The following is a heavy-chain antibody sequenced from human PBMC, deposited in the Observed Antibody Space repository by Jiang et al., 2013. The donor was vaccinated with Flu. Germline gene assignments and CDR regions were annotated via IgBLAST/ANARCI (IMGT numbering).Heavy chain of an antibody. CDR3: ARAPPGYCSAGRCYYDAFDI. CDR1: GGSISSYY. J-gene: IGHJ3*02. V-gene: IGHV4-59*01. CDR2: IYHSGNT. D-gene: IGHD2-15*01. Sequence: PGLVKPSETLSLTCTVSGGSISSYYWSWIRQPPGKGLEWIGYIYHSGNTNHNPSLRSRVSMSVDTSQNQFSLRLSSVTAADTAVYYCARAPPGYCSAGRCYYDAFDIWGQGKMVTVSS.